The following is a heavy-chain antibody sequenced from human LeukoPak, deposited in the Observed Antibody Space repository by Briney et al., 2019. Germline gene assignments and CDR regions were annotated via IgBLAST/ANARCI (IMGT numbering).Heavy chain of an antibody. J-gene: IGHJ5*02. CDR1: GYSFTNYW. CDR2: VEPTDSYT. V-gene: IGHV5-10-1*01. D-gene: IGHD6-19*01. CDR3: ARQGIVVADSFDP. Sequence: GESLKISCKGSGYSFTNYWISWVRQMPGKALEWSGRVEPTDSYTNYSPSFQGHVAISVDKSSSTTYLQWSSLKASDTAVYYCARQGIVVADSFDPWGQGTLVTVSS.